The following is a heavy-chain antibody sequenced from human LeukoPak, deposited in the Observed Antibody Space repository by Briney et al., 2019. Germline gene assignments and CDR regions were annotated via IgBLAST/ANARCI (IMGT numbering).Heavy chain of an antibody. D-gene: IGHD6-13*01. CDR3: ARDPSSIAAAGTFDY. J-gene: IGHJ4*02. CDR2: ISYDGNNK. CDR1: GFTFSSYA. V-gene: IGHV3-30*04. Sequence: PGGFLRLSCAASGFTFSSYAMHWVRQAPGKGLEGVTVISYDGNNKYYADSVKGRFTISTDNSKHTLYLQMNSLRAEDTAVYYCARDPSSIAAAGTFDYWGQGTLVTVSS.